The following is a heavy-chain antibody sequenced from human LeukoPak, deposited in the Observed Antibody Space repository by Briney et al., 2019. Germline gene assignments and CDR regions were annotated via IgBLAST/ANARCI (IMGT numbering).Heavy chain of an antibody. CDR1: GYTFTAYY. CDR3: ARGRASLTAWFVP. CDR2: IDPNSGAT. J-gene: IGHJ5*02. Sequence: ASVKVSCKASGYTFTAYYMHWVRQAPGQGLEWMGWIDPNSGATDSAQKFQGRVTVTRDTSINTVYMELSRLTSDDTAAYYCARGRASLTAWFVPWGQGTLVTVSS. D-gene: IGHD1-20*01. V-gene: IGHV1-2*02.